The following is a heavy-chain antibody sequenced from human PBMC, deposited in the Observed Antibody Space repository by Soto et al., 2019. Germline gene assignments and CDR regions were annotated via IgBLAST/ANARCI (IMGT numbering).Heavy chain of an antibody. CDR1: GVSFNNNG. V-gene: IGHV1-69*01. CDR3: ARVLYYGSGSYSPYGMDV. CDR2: VSPPFRTS. D-gene: IGHD3-10*01. J-gene: IGHJ6*02. Sequence: QVQLVQSGAEVKKPGSSVKVSCKTSGVSFNNNGIGWVRQAPGHGLEWMGGVSPPFRTSNYARKFQGRISITADASTGTVNMALSSLTAEDPAQYYCARVLYYGSGSYSPYGMDVWGQGTTVTVSS.